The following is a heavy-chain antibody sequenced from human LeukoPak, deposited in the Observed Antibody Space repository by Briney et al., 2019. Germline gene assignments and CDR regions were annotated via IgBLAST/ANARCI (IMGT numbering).Heavy chain of an antibody. D-gene: IGHD3-3*01. CDR3: ARVGITIFGVVITKKGNWFDP. V-gene: IGHV4-38-2*02. CDR2: IYHSGST. CDR1: GYSISSGYY. Sequence: KPSETLSLTCTVSGYSISSGYYWGWIRQPPGKGLEWIGSIYHSGSTYYNPSLKSRVTISVDTSKNQFSLKLSSVTAADTAVYYCARVGITIFGVVITKKGNWFDPWGQGTLVTVSS. J-gene: IGHJ5*02.